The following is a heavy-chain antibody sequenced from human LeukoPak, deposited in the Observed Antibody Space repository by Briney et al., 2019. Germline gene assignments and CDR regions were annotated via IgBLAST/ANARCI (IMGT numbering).Heavy chain of an antibody. V-gene: IGHV1-2*06. CDR2: INPNSGGT. CDR1: GYTFTSYG. J-gene: IGHJ4*02. CDR3: ASPQYCSGGSCYATDY. Sequence: GASVKVSCKASGYTFTSYGISWVRQAPGQGLEWMGRINPNSGGTNYAQKFQGRVTMTRDTSISTAYMELSRLRSDDTAVYYCASPQYCSGGSCYATDYWGQGTLVTVSS. D-gene: IGHD2-15*01.